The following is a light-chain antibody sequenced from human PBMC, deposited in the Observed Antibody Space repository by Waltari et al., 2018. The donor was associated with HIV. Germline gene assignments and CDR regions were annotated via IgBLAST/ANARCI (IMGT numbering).Light chain of an antibody. CDR2: GVR. V-gene: IGLV2-14*01. J-gene: IGLJ2*01. CDR3: TSYSTNKNVL. Sequence: QSALTQPSSVSGSPGQSVTIYCAGTSSDVGGYDYVSWYQQRPGKAPTLIIFGVRNRPSGVSSRFSGSKSGSTASLTVSGLQAEDEADYYCTSYSTNKNVLFGGGTKVTVL. CDR1: SSDVGGYDY.